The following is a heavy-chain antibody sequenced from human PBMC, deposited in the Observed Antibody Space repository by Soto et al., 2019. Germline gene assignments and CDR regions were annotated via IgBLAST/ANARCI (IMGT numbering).Heavy chain of an antibody. CDR3: ARRALFGVAWGWFEP. V-gene: IGHV4-39*01. CDR1: GGSISSSTYY. D-gene: IGHD3-3*01. CDR2: IYYNGAT. J-gene: IGHJ5*02. Sequence: SETLSLTCTVSGGSISSSTYYWGWIRQPPGKGLEWIGTIYYNGATYYNPSLKSRVTISIDTSKNQFSLRLSSVTATDTAVYFCARRALFGVAWGWFEPWGQGTLVTVSS.